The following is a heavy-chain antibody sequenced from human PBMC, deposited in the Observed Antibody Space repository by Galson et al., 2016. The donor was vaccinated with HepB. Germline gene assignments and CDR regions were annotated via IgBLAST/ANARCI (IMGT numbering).Heavy chain of an antibody. Sequence: SLRLSCAASGFTFSSYAMHWVRQAPGKGLEWVAVISFDGSNNFCADSVKGRFTISRDNSKNTLYLQMDRLRAEDTAVYYCARDDDYVWGTYRYTRTVPQYYFDYWGQGTLVTVSS. CDR2: ISFDGSNN. V-gene: IGHV3-30-3*01. D-gene: IGHD3-16*02. J-gene: IGHJ4*02. CDR3: ARDDDYVWGTYRYTRTVPQYYFDY. CDR1: GFTFSSYA.